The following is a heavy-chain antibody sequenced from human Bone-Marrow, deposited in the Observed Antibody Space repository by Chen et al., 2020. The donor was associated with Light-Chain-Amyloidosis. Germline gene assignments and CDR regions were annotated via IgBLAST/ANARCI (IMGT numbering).Heavy chain of an antibody. Sequence: QVQLVPSGAEVKKPGASVKVSCKASGYTFTGNYMHWVRQAPGQGLEWMGWINPNSGGTNYAQKFQGRVTMTRDTSISTAYMELSRLRSDDTAVYYCARDVDYDSSGYSAPWGQGTLVTVSS. D-gene: IGHD3-22*01. CDR1: GYTFTGNY. V-gene: IGHV1-2*02. CDR3: ARDVDYDSSGYSAP. CDR2: INPNSGGT. J-gene: IGHJ5*02.